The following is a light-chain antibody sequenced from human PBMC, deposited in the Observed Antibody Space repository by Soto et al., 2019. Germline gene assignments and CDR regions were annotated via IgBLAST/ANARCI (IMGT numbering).Light chain of an antibody. CDR3: AAWYDSRSGYVV. Sequence: QAVVTQPPSASGTPGQRVTISCSGSSSNIGSSYVYWYQQLPGTAPKLLIYKNNQRPSGGPDRFSGSKSGTSASLAISGLRSEDEAYYYCAAWYDSRSGYVVFGGGTKLTVL. CDR2: KNN. CDR1: SSNIGSSY. V-gene: IGLV1-47*01. J-gene: IGLJ2*01.